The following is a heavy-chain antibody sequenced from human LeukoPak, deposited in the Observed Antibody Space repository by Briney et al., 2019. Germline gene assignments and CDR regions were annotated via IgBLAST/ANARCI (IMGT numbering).Heavy chain of an antibody. CDR1: GGSFSGYY. CDR3: ARYGYYYGSGSYYKGYYYYMDV. V-gene: IGHV4-34*01. D-gene: IGHD3-10*01. Sequence: SETLSLTCAVYGGSFSGYYWSWIRQPPGKGLEWIGEINHSGSTNYNPSLKSRVTISVDTSKNQFSLKLSSVTAADTAVYYCARYGYYYGSGSYYKGYYYYMDVWGKGTTVTISS. CDR2: INHSGST. J-gene: IGHJ6*03.